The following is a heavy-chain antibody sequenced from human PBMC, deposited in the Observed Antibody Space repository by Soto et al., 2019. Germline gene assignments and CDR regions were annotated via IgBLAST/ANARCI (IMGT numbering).Heavy chain of an antibody. CDR3: GRDPEVIADFDY. J-gene: IGHJ4*02. CDR1: GFTFSRYG. CDR2: IDSGAATI. V-gene: IGHV3-48*04. D-gene: IGHD3-16*02. Sequence: QPGGSLRLSCAASGFTFSRYGMTWARQAPGMGLEWVAHIDSGAATISYGDSVRGRFTISRDNAKNSLYLQMNSLRAEDTAIYYWGRDPEVIADFDYWGRGPLVTVPS.